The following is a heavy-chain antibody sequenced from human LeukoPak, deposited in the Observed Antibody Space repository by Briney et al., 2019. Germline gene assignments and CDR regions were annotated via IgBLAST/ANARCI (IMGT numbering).Heavy chain of an antibody. CDR2: ISGDGGNT. CDR1: GFTFHDYA. Sequence: GGSLRLSCAASGFTFHDYAMHWVRQAPGKGLEWVSLISGDGGNTYYADSAKGRFTISRDNSKNSLYLQMNSLRTEDTAFYFCAKASSGSSSKPIDYWGQGTLVTVSS. V-gene: IGHV3-43*02. J-gene: IGHJ4*02. CDR3: AKASSGSSSKPIDY. D-gene: IGHD3-10*01.